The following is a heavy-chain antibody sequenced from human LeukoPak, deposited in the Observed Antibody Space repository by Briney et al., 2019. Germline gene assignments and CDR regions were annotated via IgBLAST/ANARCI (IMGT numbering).Heavy chain of an antibody. V-gene: IGHV1-69*05. CDR3: ARDRDYYDSSGYYGY. CDR1: GGTFSSYA. Sequence: SVKVSCKASGGTFSSYAISWVRQAPGQGLEWMGGIIPIFDTANYAQKFQGRVTITTDESTSTAYMELSSLRSEDTAVYYCARDRDYYDSSGYYGYWGQGTLVTVSS. CDR2: IIPIFDTA. D-gene: IGHD3-22*01. J-gene: IGHJ4*02.